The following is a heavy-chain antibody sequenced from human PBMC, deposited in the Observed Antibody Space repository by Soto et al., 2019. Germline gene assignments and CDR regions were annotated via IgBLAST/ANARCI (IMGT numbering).Heavy chain of an antibody. V-gene: IGHV4-59*01. CDR1: GGSISSYY. J-gene: IGHJ6*03. CDR3: ARVAAAGSYYYYMDV. D-gene: IGHD6-13*01. CDR2: IYYSGST. Sequence: QVQLQESGPGLVKPSETLSLTCTVSGGSISSYYWSWIRQPPGKGLEWIGYIYYSGSTNYNPSLTSRVTISVDTSKNQFSLKLSSVTAADTAVYYCARVAAAGSYYYYMDVWGKGTTVTVSS.